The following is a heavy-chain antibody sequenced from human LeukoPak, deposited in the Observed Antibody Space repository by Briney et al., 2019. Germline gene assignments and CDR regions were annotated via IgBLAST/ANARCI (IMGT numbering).Heavy chain of an antibody. CDR2: INPNSGGT. Sequence: ASVKVSCKASGYTFTGYYIHWVRQAPGQGLEWMGWINPNSGGTNYAQKFQGRVTMIRDTSISTAYMELSSLISDDTAVYYCARAPPGDSHDYWGQGTLVTVSS. CDR1: GYTFTGYY. J-gene: IGHJ4*02. D-gene: IGHD5-18*01. CDR3: ARAPPGDSHDY. V-gene: IGHV1-2*02.